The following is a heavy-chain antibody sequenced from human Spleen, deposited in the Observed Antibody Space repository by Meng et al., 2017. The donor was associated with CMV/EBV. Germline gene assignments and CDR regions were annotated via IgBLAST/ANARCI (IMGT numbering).Heavy chain of an antibody. CDR1: GYTFPSYP. Sequence: SCKASGYTFPSYPIGWVRQAPGQGLECMGWISAYSGNTNYAQRLQGRVTMTIDTSTSTAYMELRSLRSDDTAVYYCARSYLTYFDYWGQGSLVTVSS. CDR2: ISAYSGNT. CDR3: ARSYLTYFDY. J-gene: IGHJ4*02. V-gene: IGHV1-18*01.